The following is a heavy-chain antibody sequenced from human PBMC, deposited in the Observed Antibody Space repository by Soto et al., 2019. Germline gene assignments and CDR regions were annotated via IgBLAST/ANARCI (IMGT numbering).Heavy chain of an antibody. CDR3: ASGSIPRPNYYYYYYMDV. CDR2: INHSGST. V-gene: IGHV4-34*01. D-gene: IGHD2-2*02. J-gene: IGHJ6*03. Sequence: QVQLQQWGAGLLKPSETLSLTCAVYGGSFSGYYWSWLRQPPGKGLEWIGEINHSGSTNYNPSLKSRVTISVDTSKNQFSLKLSSVTAADTAVYYCASGSIPRPNYYYYYYMDVWGKGTTVTVSS. CDR1: GGSFSGYY.